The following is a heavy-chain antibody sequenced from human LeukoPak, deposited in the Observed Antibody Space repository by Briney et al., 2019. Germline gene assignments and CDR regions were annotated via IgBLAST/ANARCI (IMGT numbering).Heavy chain of an antibody. CDR1: GFTFSSYE. CDR2: ISSSGSTI. D-gene: IGHD3-10*02. J-gene: IGHJ6*04. CDR3: AELGITMIGGV. V-gene: IGHV3-48*03. Sequence: PGGSLGLSCAASGFTFSSYEMNWVHQAPGKGLEWVSYISSSGSTIYYADSVKGRFTISRDNAKNSLYLQMNSLRAEDTAVYYCAELGITMIGGVWGKGTTVTISS.